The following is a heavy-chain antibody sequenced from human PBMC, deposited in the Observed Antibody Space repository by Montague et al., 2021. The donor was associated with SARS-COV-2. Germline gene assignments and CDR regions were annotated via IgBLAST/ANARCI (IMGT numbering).Heavy chain of an antibody. CDR2: IYYSGNT. J-gene: IGHJ3*02. V-gene: IGHV4-39*07. D-gene: IGHD1-26*01. CDR3: AREGAVVGARRTFDI. Sequence: SETLSLTCTLSGGSISSRSYYWGWIRQPPGKGLEWIGGIYYSGNTYYNPSLKSRVTISVDPSKNQFSLKFTSVTAADTAVYFCAREGAVVGARRTFDIWGQGTMVTVSS. CDR1: GGSISSRSYY.